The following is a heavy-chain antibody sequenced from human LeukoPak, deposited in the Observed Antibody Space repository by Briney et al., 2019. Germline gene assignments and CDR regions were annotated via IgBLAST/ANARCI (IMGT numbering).Heavy chain of an antibody. D-gene: IGHD2-15*01. J-gene: IGHJ5*02. CDR3: AREVVVAATPDESPMFDP. V-gene: IGHV4-59*01. CDR1: GGSISSYY. CDR2: IYYSGST. Sequence: SETLSLTCTVSGGSISSYYWSWVRQPPGKGLEWIGYIYYSGSTNYNPSLKSRVTISVDTSKNQFSLKLSSVTAADTAVYYCAREVVVAATPDESPMFDPWGQGTLVTVSS.